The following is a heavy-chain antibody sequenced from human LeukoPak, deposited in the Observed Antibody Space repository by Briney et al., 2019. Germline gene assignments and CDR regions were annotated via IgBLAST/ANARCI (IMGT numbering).Heavy chain of an antibody. Sequence: GGSLRLSCAASGFTFSSYSMNWVRQAPGKGLEWVAVISYDGSNKYYADSVKGRFTISRDNSKNTLYLQMNSLRAEDTAVYYCAKDNDDYGEAYYFDYWGQGTLVTVSS. D-gene: IGHD4-17*01. CDR3: AKDNDDYGEAYYFDY. J-gene: IGHJ4*02. CDR2: ISYDGSNK. V-gene: IGHV3-30*18. CDR1: GFTFSSYS.